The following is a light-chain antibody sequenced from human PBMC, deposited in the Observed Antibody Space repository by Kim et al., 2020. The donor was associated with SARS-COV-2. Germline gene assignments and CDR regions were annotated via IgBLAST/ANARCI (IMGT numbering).Light chain of an antibody. CDR3: LQHKSYPYT. CDR2: AAS. V-gene: IGKV1-17*03. Sequence: SASVGDRVTITCRAGQGISNYVAWFQQKPGKAPKRLIYAASNLQSGVPSRFSGSGSGTEFTLTINSLQPEDFATYYCLQHKSYPYTFGQGTKLEIK. J-gene: IGKJ2*01. CDR1: QGISNY.